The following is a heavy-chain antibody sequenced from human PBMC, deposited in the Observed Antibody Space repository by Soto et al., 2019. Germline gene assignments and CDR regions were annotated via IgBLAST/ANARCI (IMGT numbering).Heavy chain of an antibody. CDR2: IDAGNGNT. D-gene: IGHD5-18*01. Sequence: QVQLVQSGAEVKKPGASVKVSCKASGYTFTSYPTHWVRQAPGQRLEWMGWIDAGNGNTKYSQKFRGRVTFTTDTSASTAYRDLSSLRSEDTAVYYCASAGYTYGSPYYGMDVWGQGTTVTVSS. J-gene: IGHJ6*02. CDR1: GYTFTSYP. V-gene: IGHV1-3*01. CDR3: ASAGYTYGSPYYGMDV.